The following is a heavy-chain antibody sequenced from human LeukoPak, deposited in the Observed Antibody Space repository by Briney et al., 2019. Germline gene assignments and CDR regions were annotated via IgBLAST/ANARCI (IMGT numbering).Heavy chain of an antibody. V-gene: IGHV4-59*12. CDR3: AGYCSGGSCYSGYYYYGMDV. D-gene: IGHD2-15*01. J-gene: IGHJ6*02. Sequence: SETLSLTCTVSGGSITSYYWSWIRQPPGKGLEWIGHIYYSGSTNYNPSLKSRVTISQDTSKNQFSLKLSSVTAADTAVYYCAGYCSGGSCYSGYYYYGMDVWGQGTTVTVSS. CDR1: GGSITSYY. CDR2: IYYSGST.